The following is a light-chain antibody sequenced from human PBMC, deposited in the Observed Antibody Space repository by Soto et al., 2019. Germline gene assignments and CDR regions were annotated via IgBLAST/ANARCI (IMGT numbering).Light chain of an antibody. V-gene: IGLV2-8*01. Sequence: QSVLTQPPSASVSPGQSVTISCTGTSSDVRDYNYVSWYQQHPGKAPKLMIYEVSKRPSGVPDRFSGSKSGNTASLTVSGLQAEDEADYYCSSYAGSNNFVFGGGTKLPFL. CDR1: SSDVRDYNY. J-gene: IGLJ2*01. CDR2: EVS. CDR3: SSYAGSNNFV.